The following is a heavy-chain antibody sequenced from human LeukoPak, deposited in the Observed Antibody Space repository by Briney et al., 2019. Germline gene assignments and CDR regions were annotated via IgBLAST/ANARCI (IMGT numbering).Heavy chain of an antibody. CDR3: ATERPDSRVLDY. CDR2: IYSSDYT. D-gene: IGHD3-10*01. Sequence: PGGSLRLSCAASGFFVNANHMNWVRQAPGKGLEWVSIIYSSDYTYYVDSVKGRFTISRDNSKNTLYLQMNSLRVEDSAMCYCATERPDSRVLDYWGQGLVVTVSS. CDR1: GFFVNANH. V-gene: IGHV3-66*01. J-gene: IGHJ4*02.